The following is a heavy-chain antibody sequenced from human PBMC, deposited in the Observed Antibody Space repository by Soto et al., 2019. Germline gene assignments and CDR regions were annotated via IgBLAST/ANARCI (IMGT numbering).Heavy chain of an antibody. CDR3: ARSVVSSTRFDP. CDR1: GFTFSDSS. D-gene: IGHD6-13*01. Sequence: PGGSLRLSCAASGFTFSDSSMNWIRQAPGKGLEWVSYISSGTSYTNYADSVKGRFTISRDNAKNSLFLHMNSLRAEDTAVYYCARSVVSSTRFDPWGQETLVTVSS. CDR2: ISSGTSYT. V-gene: IGHV3-11*06. J-gene: IGHJ5*02.